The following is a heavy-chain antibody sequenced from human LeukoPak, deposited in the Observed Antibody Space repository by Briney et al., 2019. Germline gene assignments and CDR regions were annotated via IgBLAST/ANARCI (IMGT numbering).Heavy chain of an antibody. CDR1: GFTFSSYG. Sequence: GGSLRLSWAASGFTFSSYGMHWVRQAPGKGLEWVAVIWYDGSNKYYADSVKGRFTISRDNSKNTLYLQMNSLRAEDTAVYYCARDPDIVVVPAAGDYYYYGMDVWGQGTTVTVSS. D-gene: IGHD2-2*01. J-gene: IGHJ6*02. V-gene: IGHV3-33*01. CDR2: IWYDGSNK. CDR3: ARDPDIVVVPAAGDYYYYGMDV.